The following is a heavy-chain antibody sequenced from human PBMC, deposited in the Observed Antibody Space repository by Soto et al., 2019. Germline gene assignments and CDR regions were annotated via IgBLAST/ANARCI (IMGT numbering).Heavy chain of an antibody. Sequence: GGSLRLSCAASEFTFSNFAMNWVRQSPGKGLGWVALISFDGRHKNYANSVKGRIYIPRDNSNDMLYLQMCVPRTEDTAAYYAVWSKRRYCGNDCYVFDLWGQGTPVTVSS. V-gene: IGHV3-30*04. D-gene: IGHD2-21*02. CDR1: EFTFSNFA. CDR2: ISFDGRHK. J-gene: IGHJ5*02. CDR3: VWSKRRYCGNDCYVFDL.